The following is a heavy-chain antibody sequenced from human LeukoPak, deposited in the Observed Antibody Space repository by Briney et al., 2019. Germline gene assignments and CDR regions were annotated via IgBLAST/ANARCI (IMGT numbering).Heavy chain of an antibody. D-gene: IGHD3-22*01. CDR1: GYTFTGYY. J-gene: IGHJ4*02. CDR3: ARDYYDSSGSDY. Sequence: ASVKVSCKASGYTFTGYYMHWVRQAPGQGLEWMGWINPNSGGTNYAQKFQGRVTMTRDTSISTAYMELSRLRPDDTAVYYCARDYYDSSGSDYWGQGTLVTVSS. V-gene: IGHV1-2*02. CDR2: INPNSGGT.